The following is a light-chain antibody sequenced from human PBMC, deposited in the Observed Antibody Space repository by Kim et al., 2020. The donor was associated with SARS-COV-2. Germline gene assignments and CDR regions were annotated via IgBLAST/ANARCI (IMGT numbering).Light chain of an antibody. CDR3: QQYHNWPPLT. CDR2: GAS. J-gene: IGKJ4*01. CDR1: QSISNN. V-gene: IGKV3D-15*01. Sequence: IVMTQSPVTLSVSPGEEATLSCSASQSISNNLAWYQQKPGQVPRLLIYGASSRATDIPARFSGSGSGTQFSLTISSLQSDDFGIYYCQQYHNWPPLTFGGGTKVDIK.